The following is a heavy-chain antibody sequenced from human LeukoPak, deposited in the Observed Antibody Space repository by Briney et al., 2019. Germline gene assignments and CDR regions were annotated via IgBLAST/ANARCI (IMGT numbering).Heavy chain of an antibody. CDR3: ARTTVTTNAFDY. Sequence: PGGSLRLSCAASGFTFSSYEMNWVRQAPGKGLEWVSYISSSGSTIYYADSVKGRFTISRDNAKNSLCLQMNSLRAEDTAVYYCARTTVTTNAFDYWGQGTLVTVSS. D-gene: IGHD4-17*01. V-gene: IGHV3-48*03. CDR1: GFTFSSYE. J-gene: IGHJ4*02. CDR2: ISSSGSTI.